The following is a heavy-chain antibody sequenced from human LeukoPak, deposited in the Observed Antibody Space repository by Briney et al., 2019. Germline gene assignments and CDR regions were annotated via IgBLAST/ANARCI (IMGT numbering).Heavy chain of an antibody. CDR1: GFTFSDYY. J-gene: IGHJ5*01. Sequence: GGSLRLSCAASGFTFSDYYMSWIRQAPGKGLEWVSYISSRSSYTSYADSVKGRFTISRDNAKNSLYLQMNSLRAEDTAVYFCAKYYYDSSGYSALGSWGQGTLVTVSS. V-gene: IGHV3-11*06. CDR2: ISSRSSYT. CDR3: AKYYYDSSGYSALGS. D-gene: IGHD3-22*01.